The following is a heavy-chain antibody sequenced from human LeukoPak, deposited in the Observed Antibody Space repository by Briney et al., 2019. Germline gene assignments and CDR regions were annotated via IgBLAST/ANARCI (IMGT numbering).Heavy chain of an antibody. Sequence: SETLSVTCAVYGGSFSGYYWSWIRQPPGKGLEWIGEINHSGSTNYNPSLKSRVTISVDTSKNQFSLKLSSVTAADTAVYYCARRTYYYDSSGSSSGYYFDYWGQGTLVTVSS. CDR2: INHSGST. D-gene: IGHD3-22*01. CDR3: ARRTYYYDSSGSSSGYYFDY. J-gene: IGHJ4*02. CDR1: GGSFSGYY. V-gene: IGHV4-34*01.